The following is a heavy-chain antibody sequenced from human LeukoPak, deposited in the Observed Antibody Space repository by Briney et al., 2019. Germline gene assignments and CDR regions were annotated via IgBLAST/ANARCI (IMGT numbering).Heavy chain of an antibody. V-gene: IGHV4-59*01. CDR1: GDSLTSYY. J-gene: IGHJ4*02. Sequence: SETLSLTCTVSGDSLTSYYVSWIRHPPGKGLEWIGYISYTGSTDYNPSLKSRVTISVDMSKNQFSLKVSSVTAADTAVYYCARGSVYFDSWGQGTLVTVSS. CDR3: ARGSVYFDS. CDR2: ISYTGST.